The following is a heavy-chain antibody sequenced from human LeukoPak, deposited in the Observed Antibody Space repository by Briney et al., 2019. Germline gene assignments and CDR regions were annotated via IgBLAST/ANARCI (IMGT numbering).Heavy chain of an antibody. CDR2: IHYSGTT. CDR1: GVSIFSYY. Sequence: SETLTLTCTVSGVSIFSYYWNWIRQPPGQGLEWIGYIHYSGTTNYNPSLKSRVSISIDTSKSQFSLKLTSATAADTAIYYCATGRSIRYFDYWGQGTLLSVSS. CDR3: ATGRSIRYFDY. D-gene: IGHD4-17*01. V-gene: IGHV4-59*08. J-gene: IGHJ4*02.